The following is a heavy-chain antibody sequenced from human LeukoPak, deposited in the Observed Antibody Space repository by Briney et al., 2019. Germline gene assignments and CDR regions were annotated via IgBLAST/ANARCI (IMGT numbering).Heavy chain of an antibody. V-gene: IGHV4-34*01. J-gene: IGHJ4*02. Sequence: SETLSLTCAVYGGSFSGYYWSWIRQPPGKRLEWIGEINHSGSTNYNPSLKSRVTISVDTSKNQFSLKLSSVTAADTAVYYCAREGSGSYYRAPFDYWGQGTLVTVSS. D-gene: IGHD3-10*01. CDR1: GGSFSGYY. CDR2: INHSGST. CDR3: AREGSGSYYRAPFDY.